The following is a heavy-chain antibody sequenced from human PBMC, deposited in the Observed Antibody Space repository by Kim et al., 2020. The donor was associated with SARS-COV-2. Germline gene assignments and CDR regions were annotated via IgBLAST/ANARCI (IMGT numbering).Heavy chain of an antibody. CDR3: ARYLSYSSSWYYDYGMDV. CDR1: GYTFTSYA. V-gene: IGHV1-3*01. CDR2: INAGNGNT. Sequence: ASVKVSCKASGYTFTSYAMHWVRQAPGQRLEWMGWINAGNGNTKYSQKFQGRVTITRDTSASTAYMELSSLRSEDTAVYYYARYLSYSSSWYYDYGMDVWGQGTTVTVSS. D-gene: IGHD6-13*01. J-gene: IGHJ6*02.